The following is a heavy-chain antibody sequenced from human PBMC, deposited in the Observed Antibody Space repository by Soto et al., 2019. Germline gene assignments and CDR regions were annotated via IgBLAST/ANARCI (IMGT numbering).Heavy chain of an antibody. V-gene: IGHV3-72*01. CDR2: IRNKPNGHTT. Sequence: EVQLVESGGGLVQPGGSLRLSCEGSGFTFSGHYMDWVRQAPGKGLEWLGRIRNKPNGHTTAYAASVKGRFTISRDDSKNLVYLQITSLKSEDTALYYCSTTVITAPLVEYWGQGTLVAVSS. CDR3: STTVITAPLVEY. D-gene: IGHD2-21*02. CDR1: GFTFSGHY. J-gene: IGHJ4*02.